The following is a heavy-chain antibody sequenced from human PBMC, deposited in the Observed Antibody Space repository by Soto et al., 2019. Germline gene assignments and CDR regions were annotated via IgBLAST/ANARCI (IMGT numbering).Heavy chain of an antibody. V-gene: IGHV3-33*01. D-gene: IGHD6-13*01. CDR2: IWYDGSNK. J-gene: IGHJ6*02. CDR1: GFSVSSYG. Sequence: LRLSCAASGFSVSSYGMHWVRQAPGKGLEWVAVIWYDGSNKYYADSVKGRFTISRDNSKNTLYLQMNSLRAEDTAVYYCAREPSIAAAGASTSGMDVWGQGTTVTVSS. CDR3: AREPSIAAAGASTSGMDV.